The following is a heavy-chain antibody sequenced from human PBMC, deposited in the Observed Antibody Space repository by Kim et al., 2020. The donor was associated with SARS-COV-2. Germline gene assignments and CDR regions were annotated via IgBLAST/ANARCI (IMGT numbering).Heavy chain of an antibody. V-gene: IGHV3-30*07. Sequence: VKGRFTSSRDNSKNTVYLQMNSLRAEDTAVYYCTREAIFGVGSGQKYFDYWGQGTLVTVSS. J-gene: IGHJ4*02. D-gene: IGHD3-3*01. CDR3: TREAIFGVGSGQKYFDY.